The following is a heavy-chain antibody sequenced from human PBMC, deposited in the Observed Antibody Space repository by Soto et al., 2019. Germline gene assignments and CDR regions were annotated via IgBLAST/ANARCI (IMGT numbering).Heavy chain of an antibody. Sequence: PGESLKISCKGSGYTFTDYWIGWVRQLPGKGLEWMGIIYPGDSETRYSPSFQGHVTITDDKATSTAYLQWNTLKASDIAMYYCARHIINFRYYYYAMDVWGQGTTGTVSS. V-gene: IGHV5-51*01. CDR1: GYTFTDYW. CDR3: ARHIINFRYYYYAMDV. CDR2: IYPGDSET. J-gene: IGHJ6*02.